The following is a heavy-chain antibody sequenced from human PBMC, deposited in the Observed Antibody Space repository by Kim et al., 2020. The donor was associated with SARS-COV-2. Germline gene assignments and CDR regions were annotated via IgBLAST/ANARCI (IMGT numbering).Heavy chain of an antibody. D-gene: IGHD3-10*01. J-gene: IGHJ4*02. V-gene: IGHV3-13*01. Sequence: YSESVKGRFTISRENAKNSLYLQMNSLRAGDTAVYYCARGSGYFGSDFDYWGQGTLVTVSS. CDR3: ARGSGYFGSDFDY.